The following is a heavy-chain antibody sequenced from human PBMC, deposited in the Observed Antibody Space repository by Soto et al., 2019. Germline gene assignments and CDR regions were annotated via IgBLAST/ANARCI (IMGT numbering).Heavy chain of an antibody. CDR2: IKTDGSES. Sequence: EVQLVESGGGLVQPGGSLRLSCEASGFTFSSYWMSWVRQAPGKGPQWVATIKTDGSESHYVDSVKGRFTISRDSAKNSLYLQMNSLRAEDTAMYYCARKYSYDDSAYRPFDCWGQGTLVTVSS. J-gene: IGHJ4*02. CDR3: ARKYSYDDSAYRPFDC. CDR1: GFTFSSYW. V-gene: IGHV3-7*03. D-gene: IGHD3-22*01.